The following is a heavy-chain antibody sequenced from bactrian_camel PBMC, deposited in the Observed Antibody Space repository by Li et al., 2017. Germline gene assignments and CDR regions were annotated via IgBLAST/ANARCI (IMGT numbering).Heavy chain of an antibody. CDR2: INGGGDTT. J-gene: IGHJ4*01. Sequence: VQLVESGGESVQPGGSLTLSCEVSGDGVSGHCMGWFRQAPGKGFEWISNINGGGDTTYYNDSLKARFTISRDNAKNTANLQMNSLKPEDTAMYYCAADFLQYCSGGRLTYWGQGTQVTVS. CDR3: AADFLQYCSGGRLTY. CDR1: GDGVSGHC. D-gene: IGHD2*01. V-gene: IGHV3S40*01.